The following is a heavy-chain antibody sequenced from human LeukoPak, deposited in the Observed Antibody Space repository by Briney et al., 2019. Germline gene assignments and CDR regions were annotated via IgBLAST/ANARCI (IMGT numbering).Heavy chain of an antibody. CDR2: IYYTGST. D-gene: IGHD2-8*01. J-gene: IGHJ5*01. Sequence: PSETLSLTCTVSGVSITSYYWTWIRQPPGKGLEWIGYIYYTGSTNYNSSLKRRVTISVDTSKNPSSLNLSSVTAADTAMYYCARAVLATKSEHWFDSWGQGTLVTVSS. V-gene: IGHV4-59*01. CDR3: ARAVLATKSEHWFDS. CDR1: GVSITSYY.